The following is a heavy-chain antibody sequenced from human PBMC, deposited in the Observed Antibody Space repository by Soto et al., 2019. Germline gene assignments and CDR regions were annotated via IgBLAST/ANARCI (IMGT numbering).Heavy chain of an antibody. D-gene: IGHD3-22*01. CDR3: ARSPDSSGYPDFDY. CDR2: ISAYNGNT. V-gene: IGHV1-18*04. Sequence: ASVKVSCKASGYTFTSYGISWVRQAPGQGLEWMGWISAYNGNTNYAQKLQGRVTMTTDTSTSTAYMELRSLRSDDTAVYYCARSPDSSGYPDFDYWGQGTLVTVSS. CDR1: GYTFTSYG. J-gene: IGHJ4*02.